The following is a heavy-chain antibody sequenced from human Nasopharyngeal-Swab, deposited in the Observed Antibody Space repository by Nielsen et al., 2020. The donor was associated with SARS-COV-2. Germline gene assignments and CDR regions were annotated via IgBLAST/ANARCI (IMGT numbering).Heavy chain of an antibody. CDR1: GYTFTGYY. J-gene: IGHJ4*02. CDR3: ARPRRGYSYGYFDY. D-gene: IGHD5-18*01. Sequence: ASVKVSCKASGYTFTGYYMHWVRQAPGQGLEWTGRINPNSGGTNYAQKFQGRVTMTRDTSISTAYMELSRLRSDDTAVYYCARPRRGYSYGYFDYWGQGTLVTVSS. V-gene: IGHV1-2*06. CDR2: INPNSGGT.